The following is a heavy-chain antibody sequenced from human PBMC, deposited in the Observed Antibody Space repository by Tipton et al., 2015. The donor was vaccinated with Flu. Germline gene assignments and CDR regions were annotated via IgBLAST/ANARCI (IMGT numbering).Heavy chain of an antibody. CDR2: ISAYNGNT. Sequence: QVQLVQSGAEVKKPGASVKVSCKASGYTFTSYGISWVRQAPGQGLEWMGWISAYNGNTNYAQKLQGRVTMTTDTSTSTAYMELRGLRSDDTAVYYCARVTYYYDSSGYYGIEYFDYWGQGTLVTVSS. V-gene: IGHV1-18*01. J-gene: IGHJ4*02. D-gene: IGHD3-22*01. CDR1: GYTFTSYG. CDR3: ARVTYYYDSSGYYGIEYFDY.